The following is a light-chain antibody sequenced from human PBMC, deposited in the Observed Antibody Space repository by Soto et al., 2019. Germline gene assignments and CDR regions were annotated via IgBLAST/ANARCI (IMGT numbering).Light chain of an antibody. CDR3: QHYDSYPYT. CDR2: DAS. CDR1: QSISTW. V-gene: IGKV1-5*01. Sequence: DIQMTQSPSTLSASVGDTVTITCRASQSISTWMAWYQQKPGKAPKLLMFDASTLSGGVPSRFSGSASGTAFTLTISSLQPDDFATYYCQHYDSYPYTFRQGTKVEI. J-gene: IGKJ2*01.